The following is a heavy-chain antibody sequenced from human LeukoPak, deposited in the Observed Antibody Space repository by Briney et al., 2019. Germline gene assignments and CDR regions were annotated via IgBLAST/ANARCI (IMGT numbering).Heavy chain of an antibody. V-gene: IGHV4-4*07. CDR3: ARHGYTASHYFLDY. D-gene: IGHD3-16*01. CDR2: IYTTGNT. CDR1: SGSINSYY. J-gene: IGHJ4*02. Sequence: PETLSLTCTVSSGSINSYYWGWVRQPAGRGLEWIGRIYTTGNTNYNPSLKSRLTMSVDTSKRQFSLNLRSVTAADTAIYYCARHGYTASHYFLDYWSQGILVTVSS.